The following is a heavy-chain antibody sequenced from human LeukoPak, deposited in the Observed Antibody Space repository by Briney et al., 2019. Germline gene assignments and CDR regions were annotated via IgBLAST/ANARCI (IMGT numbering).Heavy chain of an antibody. D-gene: IGHD3-22*01. Sequence: ASVKVSCKASGYTFTSYDINWVRQATGQGLEWMGWMNPNSGNTGYAQKFQGRVTMTRNTSISTAYMELSGLRSEDTAVYYCARGPFDYYDSSGPSFDYWGQGTLVTVSS. CDR2: MNPNSGNT. V-gene: IGHV1-8*01. CDR1: GYTFTSYD. J-gene: IGHJ4*02. CDR3: ARGPFDYYDSSGPSFDY.